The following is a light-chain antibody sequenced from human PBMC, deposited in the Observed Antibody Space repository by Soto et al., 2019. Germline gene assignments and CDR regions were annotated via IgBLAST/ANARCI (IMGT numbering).Light chain of an antibody. CDR1: SSDVGAYNY. J-gene: IGLJ1*01. V-gene: IGLV2-8*01. Sequence: QSALTQPPSASGSPGQSVTISCTGTSSDVGAYNYVSWYQQLPGKAPKLIIYEVSKRPSGVPDRFSGSKSGNTASLTVSGLQAEDEADYYCTSYAGTYSFFYVFGTGTKVIVL. CDR3: TSYAGTYSFFYV. CDR2: EVS.